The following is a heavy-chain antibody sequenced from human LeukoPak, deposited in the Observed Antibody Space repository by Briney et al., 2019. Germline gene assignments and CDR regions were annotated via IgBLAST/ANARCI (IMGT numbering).Heavy chain of an antibody. CDR2: IYYSGST. D-gene: IGHD3-22*01. J-gene: IGHJ4*02. CDR3: ARESETYSSGLVYFDY. Sequence: KPSETLSLTCTVSGGSISSSSYYWGWIRQPPGKGLEWIGSIYYSGSTYYNPSLKSRVTISVDTSKNQFSLKLSSVTAADTAVYYCARESETYSSGLVYFDYWGQGTLVTVSS. CDR1: GGSISSSSYY. V-gene: IGHV4-39*07.